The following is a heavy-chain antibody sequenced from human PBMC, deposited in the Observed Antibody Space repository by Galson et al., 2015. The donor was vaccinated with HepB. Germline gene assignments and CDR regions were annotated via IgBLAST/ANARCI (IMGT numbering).Heavy chain of an antibody. CDR1: GYNFPTYW. Sequence: QSGAEVKEPGESLKISCQGFGYNFPTYWIAWVRQMPGKGLEWMGIIYPGNSDARYSPSFQGQVTMSVDKSIRTAYLQWDSLEASDTAIYYCARGFCIDGVCLQSPFDYWGQGTLVTVSS. D-gene: IGHD2-8*01. CDR2: IYPGNSDA. V-gene: IGHV5-51*01. J-gene: IGHJ4*02. CDR3: ARGFCIDGVCLQSPFDY.